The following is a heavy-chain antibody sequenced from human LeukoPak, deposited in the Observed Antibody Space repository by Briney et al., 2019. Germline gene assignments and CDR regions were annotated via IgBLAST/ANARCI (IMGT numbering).Heavy chain of an antibody. D-gene: IGHD1-7*01. CDR3: AKYQLELRSRFDP. J-gene: IGHJ5*02. Sequence: GGSLRLSCAASGFTFSSYGMHWVRQAPGKGLEWVAFIRYDGSNKYYADSVKGRFTISRDNSKNTLCLQMNSLRAEDTAVYYCAKYQLELRSRFDPWGQGTLVTVSS. CDR1: GFTFSSYG. CDR2: IRYDGSNK. V-gene: IGHV3-30*02.